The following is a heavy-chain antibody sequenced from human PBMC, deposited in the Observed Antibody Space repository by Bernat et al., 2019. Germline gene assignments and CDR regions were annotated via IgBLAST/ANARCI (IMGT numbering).Heavy chain of an antibody. Sequence: QVQLVESGGGVVQPGRSLRLSCAASGFTFSSYGMHWVRQAPGKGLEWVAVIWYDGSNKYYADSVKVRFTISRDNSKNTLYLQMNSLRAEDTAVYYCAREREGLWFGTFDYWGQGTLVTVSS. CDR2: IWYDGSNK. J-gene: IGHJ4*02. V-gene: IGHV3-33*01. CDR3: AREREGLWFGTFDY. D-gene: IGHD3-10*01. CDR1: GFTFSSYG.